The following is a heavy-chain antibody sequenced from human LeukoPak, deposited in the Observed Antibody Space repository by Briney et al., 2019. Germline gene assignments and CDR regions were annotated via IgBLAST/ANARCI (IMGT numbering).Heavy chain of an antibody. Sequence: SVKVSCKASGGTFSSYAISWVRQAPGQGLEWMGGIIPIFGTANYAQKFQGRITITADESTSTAYMELSSLRSEDTAVYYCARDGGYDILTGYWGFDYWGQGTLVTVSS. CDR3: ARDGGYDILTGYWGFDY. CDR1: GGTFSSYA. CDR2: IIPIFGTA. D-gene: IGHD3-9*01. V-gene: IGHV1-69*13. J-gene: IGHJ4*02.